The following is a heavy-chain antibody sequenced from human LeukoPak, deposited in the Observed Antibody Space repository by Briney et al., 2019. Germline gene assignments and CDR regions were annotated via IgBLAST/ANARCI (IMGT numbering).Heavy chain of an antibody. CDR3: AKLVHGYSGQIDY. CDR2: ISWNSGSI. Sequence: GGSLGLSCAASGFTFDDYAMHWVRQAPGKGLEWVSGISWNSGSIGYADSVKGRFTISRDNAKNSLYLQMNSLRAEDTALYYCAKLVHGYSGQIDYWGQGTLVTVSS. V-gene: IGHV3-9*01. D-gene: IGHD5-12*01. J-gene: IGHJ4*02. CDR1: GFTFDDYA.